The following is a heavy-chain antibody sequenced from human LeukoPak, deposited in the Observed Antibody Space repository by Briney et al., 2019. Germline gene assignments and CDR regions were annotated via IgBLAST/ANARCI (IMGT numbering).Heavy chain of an antibody. V-gene: IGHV3-72*01. D-gene: IGHD2-2*01. CDR1: GFTFSDHY. CDR3: ASRGGVVPAAIVLDY. Sequence: GSLRLSCAASGFTFSDHYMDWVRQAPGKGLEWVGRTRNKANSYTTEYAASVKGRFTISRDDSKNSLYLQMNSLKTEDTAVYYCASRGGVVPAAIVLDYWGQGTLVTVSS. J-gene: IGHJ4*02. CDR2: TRNKANSYTT.